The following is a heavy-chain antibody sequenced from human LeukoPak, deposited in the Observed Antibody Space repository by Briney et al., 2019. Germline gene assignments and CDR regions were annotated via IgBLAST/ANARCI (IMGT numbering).Heavy chain of an antibody. J-gene: IGHJ4*02. V-gene: IGHV3-21*01. CDR2: ISSSSSYI. CDR3: ARDTYCSGGSCYSDLFDY. D-gene: IGHD2-15*01. Sequence: GGSLRLSCAASGFTFSSYSMNWVRQAPGKGLEWVSSISSSSSYIYYADSVKGRFTISRDNAKNSLYLQMNSLRAEDTAVYYCARDTYCSGGSCYSDLFDYWGQGTLVTVSS. CDR1: GFTFSSYS.